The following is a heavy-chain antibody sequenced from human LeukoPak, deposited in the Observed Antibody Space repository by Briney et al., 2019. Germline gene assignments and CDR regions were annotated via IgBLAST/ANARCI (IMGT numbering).Heavy chain of an antibody. Sequence: GESLKISCKGSGYSFTNYWIGWVRQMPGKGLEWMGIVYPGNSDTRYTPSFQGQVTISADKSISTAYLQWSSLKASDTAIYYCARRQEMASHALDYWGQGTLVTVSS. CDR3: ARRQEMASHALDY. V-gene: IGHV5-51*01. D-gene: IGHD5-24*01. CDR1: GYSFTNYW. J-gene: IGHJ4*02. CDR2: VYPGNSDT.